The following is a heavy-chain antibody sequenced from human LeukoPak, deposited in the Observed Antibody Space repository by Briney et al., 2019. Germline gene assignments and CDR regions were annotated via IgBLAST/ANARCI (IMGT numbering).Heavy chain of an antibody. V-gene: IGHV3-21*01. D-gene: IGHD3-22*01. CDR2: ISSTSSYI. CDR3: ARDPGYFYDSSGYLYGMDV. Sequence: GGSLRLSCAASGFTFSSYSMNWVRQAPGKGLEWVSSISSTSSYIYYADSVKGRFTVSRDNAKNSLFLQMNSLRAEDTAVYYCARDPGYFYDSSGYLYGMDVWGQGTTVTVSS. CDR1: GFTFSSYS. J-gene: IGHJ6*02.